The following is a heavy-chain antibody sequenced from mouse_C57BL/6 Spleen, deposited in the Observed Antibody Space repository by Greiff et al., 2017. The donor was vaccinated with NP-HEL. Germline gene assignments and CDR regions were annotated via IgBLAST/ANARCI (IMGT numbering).Heavy chain of an antibody. CDR1: GFNIKDDY. Sequence: VQLKQSGAELVRPGASVKLSCTASGFNIKDDYMHWVKQRPEQGLEWIGWIDPENGDTEYASKFQGKATITADTSSNTASLQLISLTSEDTAVYYCTTITTVVAGYYFDCWGQGTTLTVSS. CDR2: IDPENGDT. J-gene: IGHJ2*01. D-gene: IGHD1-1*01. CDR3: TTITTVVAGYYFDC. V-gene: IGHV14-4*01.